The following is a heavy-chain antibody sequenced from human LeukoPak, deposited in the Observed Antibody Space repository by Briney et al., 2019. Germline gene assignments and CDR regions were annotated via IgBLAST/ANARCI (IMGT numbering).Heavy chain of an antibody. Sequence: PGGSLRLSCAASGFTFSSYSMNWVRQAPGKGLEWVSSITDGGSYIYYADSVKGRFTISRDNSKNTLYLQMNSLRAEDTAVYYCAKVGDYDILTGYSYYFDYWGQGTLVTVSS. CDR2: ITDGGSYI. J-gene: IGHJ4*02. D-gene: IGHD3-9*01. CDR1: GFTFSSYS. V-gene: IGHV3-21*04. CDR3: AKVGDYDILTGYSYYFDY.